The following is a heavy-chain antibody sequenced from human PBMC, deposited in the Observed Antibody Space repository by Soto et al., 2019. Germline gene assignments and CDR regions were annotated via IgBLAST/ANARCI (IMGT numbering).Heavy chain of an antibody. V-gene: IGHV3-53*01. CDR1: VFICSHNY. CDR2: IYSSGTT. J-gene: IGHJ4*02. CDR3: ARGITGTTFDY. Sequence: GSLRLSCTPSVFICSHNYMSWVRQAPGTGLEWVSVIYSSGTTYYADSVKGRFTISRDDSKNTLYLQMNSLRAEDTAVYYCARGITGTTFDYWGQGTLVTVSS. D-gene: IGHD1-20*01.